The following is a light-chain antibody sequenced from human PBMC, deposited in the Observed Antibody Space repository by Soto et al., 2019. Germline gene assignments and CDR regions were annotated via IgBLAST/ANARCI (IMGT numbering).Light chain of an antibody. Sequence: EIVLTQSPVTLSFSPGQRATLSCRASQRLSASDIAWYQQKPGQAPKFLIYGVSSRATGIPDRFSGSGSGTDFTLTISRLEPEDFAVYHCQQYGSSPLITFGQGTRLEIK. V-gene: IGKV3-20*01. CDR1: QRLSASD. J-gene: IGKJ5*01. CDR3: QQYGSSPLIT. CDR2: GVS.